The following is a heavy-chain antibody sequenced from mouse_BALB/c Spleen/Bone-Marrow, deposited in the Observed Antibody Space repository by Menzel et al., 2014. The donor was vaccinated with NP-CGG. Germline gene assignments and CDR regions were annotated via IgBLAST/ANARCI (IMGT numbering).Heavy chain of an antibody. CDR1: GFTFSDYY. CDR3: ARGGAHYYGRGFTY. V-gene: IGHV5-4*02. Sequence: DVMLAESGGNLVKPGGSLKLSCAASGFTFSDYYMYWVRQTPEKRLEWVATISDGGSYTYYPDSVKGRFTISRDNAKNSLYLQMNSLKSEDSAMYYCARGGAHYYGRGFTYWGQGTLVTVSA. CDR2: ISDGGSYT. J-gene: IGHJ3*01. D-gene: IGHD1-2*01.